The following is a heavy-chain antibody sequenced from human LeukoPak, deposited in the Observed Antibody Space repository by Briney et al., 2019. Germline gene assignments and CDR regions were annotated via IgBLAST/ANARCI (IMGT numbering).Heavy chain of an antibody. CDR1: GFTFSSYA. J-gene: IGHJ4*02. V-gene: IGHV3-23*01. Sequence: GGSLRLSCAAPGFTFSSYAMYWVRQAPGKGLEWVSGIFGSGGSTQYADSVKGRFTISRDNSKNTVYLQMNSLRAEDTAVYYCAKTTTGYSSGRFPGWPVDYWGQGTLVTVSS. CDR3: AKTTTGYSSGRFPGWPVDY. D-gene: IGHD6-19*01. CDR2: IFGSGGST.